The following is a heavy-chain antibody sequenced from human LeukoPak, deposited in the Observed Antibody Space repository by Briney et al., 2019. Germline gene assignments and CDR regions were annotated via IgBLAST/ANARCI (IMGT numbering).Heavy chain of an antibody. V-gene: IGHV3-21*01. CDR3: ARGDDYSSYCFDY. D-gene: IGHD4-11*01. CDR1: GFPFSSFS. J-gene: IGHJ4*02. CDR2: ISSSSSYI. Sequence: GGSLRLSCAASGFPFSSFSMNWVRQAPGKGLEWVSSISSSSSYIYYADSLKGRFTISRDNAKNSLYLQMNSLRAEDTAVYYCARGDDYSSYCFDYWGQGTLVTVSS.